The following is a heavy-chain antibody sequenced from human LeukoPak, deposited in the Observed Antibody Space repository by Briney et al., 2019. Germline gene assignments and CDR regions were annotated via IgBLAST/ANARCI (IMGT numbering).Heavy chain of an antibody. J-gene: IGHJ4*02. CDR1: GGSLSSSY. V-gene: IGHV4-59*01. CDR2: IYYIGST. D-gene: IGHD3-16*01. CDR3: AAGEDY. Sequence: PSETLSLTCTVSGGSLSSSYWRWIRQPPGKGLEWIGYIYYIGSTNYNPSLKSRVTISVDTSKNQFSLKLTSVTAANTAVYYCAAGEDYWGQGSLVTVSS.